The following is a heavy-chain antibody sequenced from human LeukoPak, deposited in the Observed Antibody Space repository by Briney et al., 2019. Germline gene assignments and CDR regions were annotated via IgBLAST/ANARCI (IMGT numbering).Heavy chain of an antibody. CDR2: IDTVGNT. CDR1: GFTFSTYD. D-gene: IGHD3-16*01. J-gene: IGHJ6*04. CDR3: IRKKTGEHKYVRDV. V-gene: IGHV3-13*01. Sequence: GGSLRLSCAASGFTFSTYDMHWVRQATGKGLEWVSAIDTVGNTYYAGSVKGRFTISRENAWNSLYLQMDSLRDGDTAVYYCIRKKTGEHKYVRDVGAKGPRVTVPS.